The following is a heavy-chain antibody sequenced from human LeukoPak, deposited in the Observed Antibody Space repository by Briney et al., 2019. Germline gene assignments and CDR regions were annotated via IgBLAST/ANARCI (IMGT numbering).Heavy chain of an antibody. CDR1: GFTFSSYW. CDR3: ATSRTFDY. J-gene: IGHJ4*02. CDR2: NVSST. V-gene: IGHV3-74*01. Sequence: GGSLRLSCAASGFTFSSYWMHWGRHAPGEGLVWVSGNVSSTSYADSVKGRFTISRDNTKNTVYLQMNSLRTEDTAVYHCATSRTFDYWGQGTLVTVSS.